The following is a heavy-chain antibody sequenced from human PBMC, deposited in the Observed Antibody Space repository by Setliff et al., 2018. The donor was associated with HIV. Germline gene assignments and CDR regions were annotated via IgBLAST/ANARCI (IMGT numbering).Heavy chain of an antibody. CDR2: ISWNGGST. CDR1: RFDFNNYW. J-gene: IGHJ4*02. V-gene: IGHV3-20*04. D-gene: IGHD1-1*01. CDR3: ARDKRDDNFLTSRISSVFDF. Sequence: AGGSMRLSCAASRFDFNNYWMCGVRQAPGKGLEWLSGISWNGGSTGYADSVQGRFTISRDNAKNSLYLQMHSLRVGDTAFYYCARDKRDDNFLTSRISSVFDFWGEGTLVTVSS.